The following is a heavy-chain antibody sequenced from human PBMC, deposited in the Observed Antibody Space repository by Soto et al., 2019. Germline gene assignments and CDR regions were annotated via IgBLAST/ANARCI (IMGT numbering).Heavy chain of an antibody. Sequence: GGSLRLSCAASGFTFSSYSMNWVRQAPGKGLEWVSYISSSSSTIYYADSVKGRFTISRDNAKNSLYLQMNSLRDENTAVYYCARDRDSSDGIPNRYFDYWGQGTLVTVSS. CDR3: ARDRDSSDGIPNRYFDY. CDR2: ISSSSSTI. D-gene: IGHD3-22*01. CDR1: GFTFSSYS. J-gene: IGHJ4*02. V-gene: IGHV3-48*02.